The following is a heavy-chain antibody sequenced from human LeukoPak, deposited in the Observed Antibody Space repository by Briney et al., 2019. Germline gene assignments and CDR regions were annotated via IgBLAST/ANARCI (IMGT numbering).Heavy chain of an antibody. Sequence: GASVKVSCKASGYTFTSYDINWLRQATGQGPEWMGGIIPIFGTANYAQKFQGRVTITADESTSTAYMELSSLRSEDTAVYYCARDVMDIVVVVAAVGWFDPWGQGTLVTVSS. V-gene: IGHV1-69*13. CDR2: IIPIFGTA. D-gene: IGHD2-15*01. J-gene: IGHJ5*02. CDR3: ARDVMDIVVVVAAVGWFDP. CDR1: GYTFTSYD.